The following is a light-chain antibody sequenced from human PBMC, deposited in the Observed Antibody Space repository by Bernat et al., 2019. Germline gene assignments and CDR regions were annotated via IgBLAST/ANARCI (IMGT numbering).Light chain of an antibody. Sequence: QSALTQPPSVSGSPGQSVTISCTGSSSDVGSFNRVSWYQQSPGTAPRLIIYEVTNRPSGVPDRFSRSKSGNTASLTISGLQPDDEAHYYCSSYTSGNTYVFGTGTQVTVL. J-gene: IGLJ1*01. CDR3: SSYTSGNTYV. CDR1: SSDVGSFNR. V-gene: IGLV2-18*02. CDR2: EVT.